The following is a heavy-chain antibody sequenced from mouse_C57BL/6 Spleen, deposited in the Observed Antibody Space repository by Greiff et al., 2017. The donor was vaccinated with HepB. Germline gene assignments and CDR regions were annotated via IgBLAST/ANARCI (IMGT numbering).Heavy chain of an antibody. D-gene: IGHD1-1*01. V-gene: IGHV1-69*01. J-gene: IGHJ4*01. CDR3: ARPYDGSSYAYAMDC. CDR1: GYTFTSYW. CDR2: IDPSDSYT. Sequence: QVQLQQPGAELVMPGASVKLSCKASGYTFTSYWMHWVKQRPGQGLEWIGEIDPSDSYTNYNQKFKGKSTLTVDKSSSTAYMQLSSLTSEDSAVYYCARPYDGSSYAYAMDCWGQGTSGTVSS.